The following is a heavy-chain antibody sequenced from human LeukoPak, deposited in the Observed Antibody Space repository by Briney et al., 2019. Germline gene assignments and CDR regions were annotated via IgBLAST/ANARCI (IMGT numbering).Heavy chain of an antibody. Sequence: GGSLRLSCAASGFTFSSYAMHWVRQAPGKGLEWVAVISYDGSNKYYADSVKGRFTISRDNSKNTLYLQMNSLRAEDTAAYYCAREPITMIVVALPYFDYWGQGTLVTVSS. CDR2: ISYDGSNK. D-gene: IGHD3-22*01. V-gene: IGHV3-30*04. CDR3: AREPITMIVVALPYFDY. CDR1: GFTFSSYA. J-gene: IGHJ4*02.